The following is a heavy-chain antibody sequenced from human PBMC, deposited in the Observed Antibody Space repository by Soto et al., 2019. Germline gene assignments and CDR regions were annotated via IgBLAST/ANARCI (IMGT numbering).Heavy chain of an antibody. J-gene: IGHJ4*02. D-gene: IGHD1-7*01. CDR2: INHSGST. V-gene: IGHV4-34*01. Sequence: SETLSRTCAVYGGSFSGYYWSWIRQPPGKGLEWIGEINHSGSTNYNPSLKSRVTISVDTSKNQFSLKLSSVTAADTAVYYCARLVGTTRHFDYWGQGTLVTVSS. CDR1: GGSFSGYY. CDR3: ARLVGTTRHFDY.